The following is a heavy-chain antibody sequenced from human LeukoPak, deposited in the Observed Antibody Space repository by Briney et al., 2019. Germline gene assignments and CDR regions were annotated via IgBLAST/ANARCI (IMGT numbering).Heavy chain of an antibody. V-gene: IGHV4-34*01. Sequence: PSETLSLTCAVYGGSFSGYYWSWIRQPPGKGLEWIGEINHSGSTNYNPPLKSRVTISVDTSKNQFSLKLSSVTAADTAVYYCARGPRYCSSTSCSNWFDPWGQGTLVTVSS. D-gene: IGHD2-2*01. CDR2: INHSGST. CDR1: GGSFSGYY. J-gene: IGHJ5*02. CDR3: ARGPRYCSSTSCSNWFDP.